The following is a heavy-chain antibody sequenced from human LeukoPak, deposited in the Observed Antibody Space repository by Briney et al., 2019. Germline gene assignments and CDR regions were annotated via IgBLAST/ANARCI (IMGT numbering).Heavy chain of an antibody. CDR3: ARDRVGHSAIDY. V-gene: IGHV4-59*01. CDR2: IYYSGST. D-gene: IGHD2-15*01. J-gene: IGHJ4*02. CDR1: GGSITSYY. Sequence: SETLSLTCTVSGGSITSYYWSWIRQPPGKGLEWIGYIYYSGSTKYNPSLKSRVTISVDTSKNQFSLRLSSVTAADTAVYYCARDRVGHSAIDYWGQGTLVTVSS.